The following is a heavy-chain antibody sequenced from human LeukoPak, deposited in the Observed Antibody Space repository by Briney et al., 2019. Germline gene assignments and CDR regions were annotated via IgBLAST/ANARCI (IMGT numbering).Heavy chain of an antibody. CDR3: VRAVAATRIDF. Sequence: SETLSLTCTVSGVSISSYYWSWIRQPPGKGPEWIGYIYYSGSTNYNPSLKSRVTISVDTSKNQFSLKVSSVTAADTAVYYCVRAVAATRIDFWGQGTLVTVSS. V-gene: IGHV4-59*01. CDR1: GVSISSYY. CDR2: IYYSGST. J-gene: IGHJ4*02. D-gene: IGHD6-19*01.